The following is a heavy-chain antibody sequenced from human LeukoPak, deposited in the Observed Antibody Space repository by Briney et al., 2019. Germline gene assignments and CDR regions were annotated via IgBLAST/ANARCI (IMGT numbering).Heavy chain of an antibody. CDR1: GFTVSSNY. Sequence: GGSLRLSCAASGFTVSSNYMSWVRQAPGKGLEWVANIKQDGSEKYYVDSVKGRFTISRDNAKNSLYLQMNSLRAEDTAVYYCARRGYCSSTSCYTQHFDYWGQGTLVTVSS. J-gene: IGHJ4*02. V-gene: IGHV3-7*01. CDR2: IKQDGSEK. CDR3: ARRGYCSSTSCYTQHFDY. D-gene: IGHD2-2*02.